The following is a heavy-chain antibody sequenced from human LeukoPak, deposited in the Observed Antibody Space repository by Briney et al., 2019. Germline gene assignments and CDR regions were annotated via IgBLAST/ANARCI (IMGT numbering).Heavy chain of an antibody. V-gene: IGHV3-64*01. CDR2: ISSNGGST. CDR1: GFTFSSHT. Sequence: GESLRLSCVASGFTFSSHTMHWVRQAPGKGLEYVSAISSNGGSTYYANSVKGRFTISRDNSKNTVYLQMGSLRTEDMAVYYCARVRSGSYYGLDYWGQGTLVTVSS. D-gene: IGHD1-26*01. CDR3: ARVRSGSYYGLDY. J-gene: IGHJ4*02.